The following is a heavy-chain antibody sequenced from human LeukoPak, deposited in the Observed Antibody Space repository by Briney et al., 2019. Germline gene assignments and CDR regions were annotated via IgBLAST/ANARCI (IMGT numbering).Heavy chain of an antibody. J-gene: IGHJ3*02. V-gene: IGHV1-69*06. CDR3: ARETSTRGAFDI. D-gene: IGHD2-2*01. CDR2: IIPIFGTA. CDR1: GGTFSSYA. Sequence: ASVKVSCKASGGTFSSYAISWVRQAPGQGLEWMGGIIPIFGTANYAQKFQGRVTITADKSTSTVYMELSSLRSEDTAVYYCARETSTRGAFDIWGQGTMVTVSS.